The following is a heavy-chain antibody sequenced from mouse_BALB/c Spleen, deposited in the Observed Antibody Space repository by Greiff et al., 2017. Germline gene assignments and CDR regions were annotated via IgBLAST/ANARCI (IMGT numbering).Heavy chain of an antibody. V-gene: IGHV5-6-4*01. CDR1: GFTFSSYT. J-gene: IGHJ2*01. CDR2: ISSGGSYT. CDR3: TREDMDGYGYDY. D-gene: IGHD2-2*01. Sequence: EVKLMESGGGLVKPGGSLKLSCAASGFTFSSYTMSWVRQTPEKRLEWVATISSGGSYTYYPDSVKGRFTISRDNAKNTLYLQMSSLKSEDTAMYYCTREDMDGYGYDYWGQGTTLTVSS.